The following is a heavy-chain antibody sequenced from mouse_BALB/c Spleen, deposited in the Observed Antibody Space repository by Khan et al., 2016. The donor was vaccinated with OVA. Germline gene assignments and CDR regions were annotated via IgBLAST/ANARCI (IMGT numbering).Heavy chain of an antibody. CDR2: IRLKTDDYVT. CDR1: GFTFSNYW. V-gene: IGHV6-6*02. J-gene: IGHJ2*01. Sequence: EVQLEASGGGLVQPGGSMKLSCVASGFTFSNYWMNWVRQSPENGLEWVAEIRLKTDDYVTNYAEHVKGRFTTSRDDSKSSVYLQIINSRAEDTGIYYCWILLWGQGTTLTVAS. CDR3: WILL.